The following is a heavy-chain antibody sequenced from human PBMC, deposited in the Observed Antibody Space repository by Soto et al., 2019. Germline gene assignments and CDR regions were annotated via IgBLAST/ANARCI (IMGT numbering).Heavy chain of an antibody. Sequence: SETLSLTCTVSGGSISSYYWSWIRQPPGKGLEWIGYIYSSGSTNYNPSLKSRVTISVDTSKNQFSLKLSSVTAADTAVYYCASGQLLSYYYYGMDVWGQGTTVTVSS. J-gene: IGHJ6*02. V-gene: IGHV4-59*01. CDR3: ASGQLLSYYYYGMDV. CDR1: GGSISSYY. CDR2: IYSSGST. D-gene: IGHD2-2*01.